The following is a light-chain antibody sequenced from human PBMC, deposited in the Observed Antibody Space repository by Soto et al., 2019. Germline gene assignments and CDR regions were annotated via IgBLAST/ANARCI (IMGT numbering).Light chain of an antibody. Sequence: ELVLTQSPATLSLSPGERATLSCRASQSVSSFLAWHQQKPGQPPRLLIYDASNRATGIPARFSGSGSGTDFTLTITSLEPEDFAVYYCQHYTNWPRTFGQGTRVDIK. CDR3: QHYTNWPRT. V-gene: IGKV3-11*01. J-gene: IGKJ1*01. CDR2: DAS. CDR1: QSVSSF.